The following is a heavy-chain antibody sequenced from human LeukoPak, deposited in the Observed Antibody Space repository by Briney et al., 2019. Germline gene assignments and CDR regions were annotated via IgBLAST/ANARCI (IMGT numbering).Heavy chain of an antibody. CDR2: ISSSSSTI. Sequence: GGSLRLSCAAAGFSFSSYSMKWVRQAPGYGLEWVSYISSSSSTIYYADSVKGRFTISRDNAKNSLYLQMNSLRDEDTAVYYCAREASWFGELSWFDPWGQGTLVTVSS. J-gene: IGHJ5*02. CDR3: AREASWFGELSWFDP. D-gene: IGHD3-10*01. V-gene: IGHV3-48*02. CDR1: GFSFSSYS.